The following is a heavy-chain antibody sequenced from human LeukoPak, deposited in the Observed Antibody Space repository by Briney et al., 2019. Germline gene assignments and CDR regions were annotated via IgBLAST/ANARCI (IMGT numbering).Heavy chain of an antibody. CDR3: ARDRRGAAAGLLDY. CDR2: MYHSRNP. Sequence: PSETLSLTCLGSGGSISTNNWWSWVRQAPRRGLECIGDMYHSRNPNSTQSLKSRVIISVAKSKSPFSLKLSSVTAADTAVYYCARDRRGAAAGLLDYWGQGTLVTVSS. CDR1: GGSISTNNW. D-gene: IGHD6-13*01. J-gene: IGHJ4*02. V-gene: IGHV4/OR15-8*01.